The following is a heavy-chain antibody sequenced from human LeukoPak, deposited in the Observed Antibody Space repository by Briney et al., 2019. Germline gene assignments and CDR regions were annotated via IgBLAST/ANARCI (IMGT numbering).Heavy chain of an antibody. Sequence: GASVKVSCKASGGTFSSYAISWVRQAPGQGLEWMGGIIPIFGTANYAQKFQGRVTITADESTSTAYMELSSLRSEDTAVYYCARSRARGRWLLYSVYWGQGTLVTVSS. CDR3: ARSRARGRWLLYSVY. CDR1: GGTFSSYA. CDR2: IIPIFGTA. V-gene: IGHV1-69*13. J-gene: IGHJ4*02. D-gene: IGHD5-24*01.